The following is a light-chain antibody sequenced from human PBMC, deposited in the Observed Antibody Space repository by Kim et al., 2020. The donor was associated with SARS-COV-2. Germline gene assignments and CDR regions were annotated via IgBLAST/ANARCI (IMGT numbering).Light chain of an antibody. J-gene: IGKJ1*01. V-gene: IGKV3-20*01. CDR3: QQYGSSPRT. Sequence: SPGERATLSCRASQSVGSSYLAWYQQKPDQAPRLLIYGASSRATGIPDRFSGSGSGTDFTLTISRLEPEDFAVYYCQQYGSSPRTFGQGTKVDIK. CDR1: QSVGSSY. CDR2: GAS.